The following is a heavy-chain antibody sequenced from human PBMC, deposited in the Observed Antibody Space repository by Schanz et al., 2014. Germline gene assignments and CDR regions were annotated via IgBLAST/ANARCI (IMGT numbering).Heavy chain of an antibody. CDR2: ISVYTGNT. J-gene: IGHJ4*02. CDR3: ARDRRFFDRDDLYYFDS. V-gene: IGHV1-18*01. D-gene: IGHD3-3*01. Sequence: QIQLVQSGPEVKKPGASVRVSCKASGYTFTTYAMSWVRQAPGQGLEWVGWISVYTGNTKYGQKVQGRVTMTADTSTSTVYMELRSLRSDDTAVYYCARDRRFFDRDDLYYFDSWGQGTLVTVSS. CDR1: GYTFTTYA.